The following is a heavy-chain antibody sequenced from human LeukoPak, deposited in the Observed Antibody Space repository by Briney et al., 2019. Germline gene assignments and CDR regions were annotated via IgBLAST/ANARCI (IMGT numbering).Heavy chain of an antibody. D-gene: IGHD2-21*01. CDR2: SRDKANSYTT. Sequence: GGSLRLSCAVSGFTFSDHYMDWVRQAPGKGLEWVGRSRDKANSYTTEYAASVKGRFTISRDDSKNSLYLQINSLKTEDTAVYYCVRVFTQAAFDIWGQGAMVTVSS. V-gene: IGHV3-72*01. J-gene: IGHJ3*02. CDR1: GFTFSDHY. CDR3: VRVFTQAAFDI.